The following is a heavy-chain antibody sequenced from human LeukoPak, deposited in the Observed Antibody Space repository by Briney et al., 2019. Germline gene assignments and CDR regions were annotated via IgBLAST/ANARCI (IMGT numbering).Heavy chain of an antibody. D-gene: IGHD5-18*01. V-gene: IGHV4-34*01. CDR3: ARAGSYSYGYNFGY. CDR2: INHSGST. CDR1: GGSFSGYY. J-gene: IGHJ4*02. Sequence: PSETLSLTCAVYGGSFSGYYWSWIRQPPGKGLEWIGEINHSGSTNYNPSLKSRVTISVDTSKNQFSLKLSSVTAADTAVYYCARAGSYSYGYNFGYWGQGTLVTVSS.